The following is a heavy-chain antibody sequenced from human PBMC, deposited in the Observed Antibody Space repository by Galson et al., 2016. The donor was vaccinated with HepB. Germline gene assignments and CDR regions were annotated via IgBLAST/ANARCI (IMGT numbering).Heavy chain of an antibody. V-gene: IGHV3-23*01. CDR2: ISGSGGRT. CDR3: ARDGGVKVGGDY. CDR1: GFPFNVFV. D-gene: IGHD3-16*01. J-gene: IGHJ4*02. Sequence: SLRLSCAGSGFPFNVFVMSWVRQAPGKGLEWVSSISGSGGRTHYSDSVKGRFTISRDSSKNTLYLQMNSLRAEDTAVYYCARDGGVKVGGDYWGQGTLVTVSS.